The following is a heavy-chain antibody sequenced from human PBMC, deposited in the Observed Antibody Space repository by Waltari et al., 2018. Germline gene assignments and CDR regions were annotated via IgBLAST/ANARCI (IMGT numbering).Heavy chain of an antibody. CDR2: INPNRGGT. CDR1: GYPFTGSY. J-gene: IGHJ4*02. Sequence: QVQLVQSGAEVTKPGASVKVSCKASGYPFTGSYMHWVRQAPGQGLEWMGRINPNRGGTNYAQKCHGRVTMTRDTSISTAYMELSRLRSDDTAVYYCARGRFGELFDWGQGTLVTVSS. D-gene: IGHD3-10*01. V-gene: IGHV1-2*06. CDR3: ARGRFGELFD.